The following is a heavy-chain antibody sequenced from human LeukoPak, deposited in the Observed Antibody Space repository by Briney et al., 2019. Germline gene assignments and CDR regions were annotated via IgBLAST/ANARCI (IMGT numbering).Heavy chain of an antibody. CDR3: ARMTRGYGAFDV. J-gene: IGHJ3*01. CDR1: GSISDYY. D-gene: IGHD5-18*01. Sequence: SETLSLTCTGGSISDYYWSWIRQPPGKGLEWIGYIYFTGSTSYNPSLKSRVTISVDTSKNQLSLKMYSVTAADTAVYYCARMTRGYGAFDVWGQGTMVTVSS. CDR2: IYFTGST. V-gene: IGHV4-59*01.